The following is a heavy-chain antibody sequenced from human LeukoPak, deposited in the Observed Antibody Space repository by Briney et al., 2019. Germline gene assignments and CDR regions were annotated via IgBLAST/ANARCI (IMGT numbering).Heavy chain of an antibody. D-gene: IGHD6-13*01. CDR3: ARDVIAAAGTGYIDY. CDR2: IKQDGNEK. J-gene: IGHJ4*02. Sequence: PGGSLRLSCVASGFTFSDYWMTWVRQAPGTGLEWVANIKQDGNEKYYVDSVKGRFTISRDNAKNSLHLQMDNLRAEDTAVYYCARDVIAAAGTGYIDYWGQGTLVTVSS. CDR1: GFTFSDYW. V-gene: IGHV3-7*03.